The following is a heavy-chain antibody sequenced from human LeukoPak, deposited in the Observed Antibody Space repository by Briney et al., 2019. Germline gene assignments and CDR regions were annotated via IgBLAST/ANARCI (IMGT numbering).Heavy chain of an antibody. J-gene: IGHJ6*03. CDR2: ISSNGGST. CDR3: AREQYYYYMDV. Sequence: GGSLRLSCAASGFTFSSYAMHWVRQAPGKGLEYVSAISSNGGSTYYANSVKGRFTISRDNSKNTLYLQMGSLRAEDMAVYYCAREQYYYYMDVWGKGTTVTVSS. V-gene: IGHV3-64*01. CDR1: GFTFSSYA.